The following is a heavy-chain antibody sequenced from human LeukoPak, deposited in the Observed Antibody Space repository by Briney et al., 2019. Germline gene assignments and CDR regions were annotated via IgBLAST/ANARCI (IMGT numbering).Heavy chain of an antibody. J-gene: IGHJ4*02. CDR2: LSGSGTST. CDR1: GFTFSSYA. CDR3: AKGETVTKGPFDN. D-gene: IGHD4-17*01. V-gene: IGHV3-23*01. Sequence: PGGSLRLSCAASGFTFSSYAMSWVRQAPGKGLDWVSALSGSGTSTYYADSVKGRFSISRDNSKNTLFLQMNNLRVDDTAVYYCAKGETVTKGPFDNWGQGTLVTVSS.